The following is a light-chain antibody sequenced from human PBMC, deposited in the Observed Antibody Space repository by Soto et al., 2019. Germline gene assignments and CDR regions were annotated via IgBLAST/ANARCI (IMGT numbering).Light chain of an antibody. CDR3: LHYGSSPKT. Sequence: EIVLTQSPGTLSLSPGERATLSCRASQSVTSSYLAWYQQRPGQAPRLLIYGASRRATGIADRFSGSGSGTDFALTISRLEPADFAVYYCLHYGSSPKTFGQGTKVEIK. J-gene: IGKJ1*01. V-gene: IGKV3-20*01. CDR2: GAS. CDR1: QSVTSSY.